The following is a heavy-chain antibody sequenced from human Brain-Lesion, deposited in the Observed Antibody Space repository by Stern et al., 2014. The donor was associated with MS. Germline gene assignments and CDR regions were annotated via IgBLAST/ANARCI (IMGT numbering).Heavy chain of an antibody. CDR2: IYTSGGT. CDR3: ARADYSVSGTAFDY. Sequence: VQLVESGPGLVRPSQTLSLTCTVSGGSITSGRYYWTWIRQTAGKGLEWIGRIYTSGGTNYNPSFESRVTISMATSSNHFSLQLSSVTVADTAVYFCARADYSVSGTAFDYWGQGTLVAV. CDR1: GGSITSGRYY. V-gene: IGHV4-61*02. D-gene: IGHD3-10*01. J-gene: IGHJ4*02.